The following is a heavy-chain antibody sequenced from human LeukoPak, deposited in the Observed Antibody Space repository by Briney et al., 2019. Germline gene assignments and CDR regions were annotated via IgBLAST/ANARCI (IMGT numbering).Heavy chain of an antibody. D-gene: IGHD1-26*01. J-gene: IGHJ4*02. CDR3: AKYSGATTIPLLFDY. Sequence: PGGSLRLSCAASGFTFSSYAMSWVRQAPGKGLEWVSAISGSGGSTYYADSVKGRFTISRDNSKNTLYLQMNSLRAEDTAVYYCAKYSGATTIPLLFDYWGQGTLVTVSS. CDR2: ISGSGGST. V-gene: IGHV3-23*01. CDR1: GFTFSSYA.